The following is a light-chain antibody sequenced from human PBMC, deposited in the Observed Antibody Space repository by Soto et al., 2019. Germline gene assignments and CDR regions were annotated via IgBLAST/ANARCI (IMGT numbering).Light chain of an antibody. CDR2: EVT. J-gene: IGLJ2*01. Sequence: QSVLTQPASVSGSPGQSITISCTGTSSDVGHYNYVSWYQQHPGKAPKLMIYEVTNRPSGVSNRFSGSKSDNTASLTISGLQPEDEADYYCSSYTSSSTIIFGGGTKLTVL. CDR1: SSDVGHYNY. CDR3: SSYTSSSTII. V-gene: IGLV2-14*01.